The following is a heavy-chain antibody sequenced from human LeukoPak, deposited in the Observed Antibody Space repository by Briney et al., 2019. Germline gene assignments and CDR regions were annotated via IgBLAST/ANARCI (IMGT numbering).Heavy chain of an antibody. CDR2: ISGSGDTT. D-gene: IGHD6-13*01. Sequence: GGSLRLSCAASGITFSGYGMSWVRQAPGKGPEGVSGISGSGDTTDYADSVKGRFTISRDNSKRTLYLQRNSLRAEDTAVYYCATRQKMVVYWGQGTLVTVSS. J-gene: IGHJ4*02. CDR3: ATRQKMVVY. CDR1: GITFSGYG. V-gene: IGHV3-23*01.